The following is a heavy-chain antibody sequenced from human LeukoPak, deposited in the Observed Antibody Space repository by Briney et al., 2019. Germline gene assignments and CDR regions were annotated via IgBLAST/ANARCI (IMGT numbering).Heavy chain of an antibody. CDR2: INHRGST. CDR3: AKVYSSSPQDAFDV. CDR1: GGPFTGYY. V-gene: IGHV4-34*01. Sequence: SETLSLTCAVYGGPFTGYYWSWIRQSPDKGLEWIWEINHRGSTNYNSSLKSRLTISADTSKTQFSLHLSSVTAADTAVYYCAKVYSSSPQDAFDVWGQGTMVTVSS. D-gene: IGHD3-22*01. J-gene: IGHJ3*01.